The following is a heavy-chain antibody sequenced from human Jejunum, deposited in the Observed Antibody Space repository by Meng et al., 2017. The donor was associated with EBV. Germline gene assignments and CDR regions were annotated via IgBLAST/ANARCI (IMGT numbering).Heavy chain of an antibody. CDR3: ARGEGGYCSSSSCYLGT. D-gene: IGHD2-2*01. V-gene: IGHV7-4-1*02. Sequence: QVQLVLSGSELKPPGASVKVSCKASGYSFTSRAMHWVRQAPGQGLEWMGWINTDTRNPTYAQGLTGRFVFSLDTSVSTAYLQISSLKAEDTAVYYCARGEGGYCSSSSCYLGTWGQGTLVTVSS. CDR1: GYSFTSRA. CDR2: INTDTRNP. J-gene: IGHJ4*02.